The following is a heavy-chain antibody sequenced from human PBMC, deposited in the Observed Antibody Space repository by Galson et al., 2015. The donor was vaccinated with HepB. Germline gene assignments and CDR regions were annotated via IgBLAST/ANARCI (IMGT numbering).Heavy chain of an antibody. CDR3: ARRKRRVYDAFDI. J-gene: IGHJ3*02. CDR2: IYYSGST. D-gene: IGHD6-13*01. V-gene: IGHV4-39*01. CDR1: GGSISSSSYY. Sequence: ETLSLTCTVSGGSISSSSYYWGWIRQPPGKGLEWIGSIYYSGSTYYNPSLKSRVTISVDTSKNQFSLKLSSVTAADTAVYYCARRKRRVYDAFDIWGQGTMVTVSS.